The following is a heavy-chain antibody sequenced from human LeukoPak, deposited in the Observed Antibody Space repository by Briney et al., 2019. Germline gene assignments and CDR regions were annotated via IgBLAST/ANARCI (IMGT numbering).Heavy chain of an antibody. J-gene: IGHJ5*02. V-gene: IGHV4-39*07. D-gene: IGHD6-19*01. Sequence: SETLSLTCTVSGGSISTSNYYWGWIRQPPGKGLEWIGSIYYSGSTYYNPSLKSRVTISVDTSKNQFSLKLSSVTAADTAVYYCARPRRSGWYGNNWFDPWGQGTLVTVSS. CDR1: GGSISTSNYY. CDR2: IYYSGST. CDR3: ARPRRSGWYGNNWFDP.